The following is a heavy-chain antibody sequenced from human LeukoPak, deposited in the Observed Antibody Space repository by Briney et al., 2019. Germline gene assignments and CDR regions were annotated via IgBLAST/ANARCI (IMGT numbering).Heavy chain of an antibody. V-gene: IGHV4-59*08. D-gene: IGHD1-26*01. J-gene: IGHJ1*01. CDR1: DGSISSYY. Sequence: PSETLSLTCTVSDGSISSYYWSWIPQPPGKGLEWIGYIYYSGSTNYNPSLKSRVTISVDTSKNQFSLKLSSVTAADTAVYYCARHGGSGSYYVNFQHWGQGTLVTVSS. CDR3: ARHGGSGSYYVNFQH. CDR2: IYYSGST.